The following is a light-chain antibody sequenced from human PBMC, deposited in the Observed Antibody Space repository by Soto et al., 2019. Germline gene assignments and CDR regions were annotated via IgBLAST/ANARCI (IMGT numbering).Light chain of an antibody. CDR1: QDISKY. V-gene: IGKV1-33*01. CDR2: HSS. CDR3: QQYDSLPRT. Sequence: DIQMTQSPSSLSPSVGDRVTITCQASQDISKYLNWYQQKPGKAPKLLIYHSSNLETGVPSRFSGSGSGTHFTLTISSLQPEDIATYFCQQYDSLPRTFGQGTKLEIK. J-gene: IGKJ2*01.